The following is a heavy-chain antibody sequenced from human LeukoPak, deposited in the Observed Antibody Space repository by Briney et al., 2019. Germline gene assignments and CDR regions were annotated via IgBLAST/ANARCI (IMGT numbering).Heavy chain of an antibody. D-gene: IGHD3-10*01. V-gene: IGHV1-69*04. CDR2: IIPILGIA. CDR1: GGTLSSYA. CDR3: AKLWFGELLSPFDY. Sequence: SVKVSCKASGGTLSSYAISWVRQAPGQGLEWMGRIIPILGIANYAQKFQGRVTITADKSTSTAYMELSSLRSEDTAVYYCAKLWFGELLSPFDYWGQGTLVTVSS. J-gene: IGHJ4*02.